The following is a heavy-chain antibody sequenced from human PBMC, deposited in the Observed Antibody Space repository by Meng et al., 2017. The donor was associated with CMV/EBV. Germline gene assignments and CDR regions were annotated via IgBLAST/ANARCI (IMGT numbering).Heavy chain of an antibody. J-gene: IGHJ4*02. CDR1: GGSISSSSYY. D-gene: IGHD1-26*01. V-gene: IGHV4-39*01. CDR2: LYYTGST. CDR3: ARQGGASPTTGVF. Sequence: SETLSLTCTVSGGSISSSSYYWGWVRQPPGPGFEWIGSLYYTGSTYYNTSLGSRVTMSVDTSRNQFSLKLSSVTAADTAVYYCARQGGASPTTGVFWGPGILVTVSS.